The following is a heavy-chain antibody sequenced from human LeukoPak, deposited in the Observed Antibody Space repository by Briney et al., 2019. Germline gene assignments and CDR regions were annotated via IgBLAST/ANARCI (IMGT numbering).Heavy chain of an antibody. D-gene: IGHD6-6*01. CDR3: ARDRSIAARPEYYYYGMDV. J-gene: IGHJ6*02. V-gene: IGHV3-53*01. CDR1: GFTVSSNY. Sequence: GGSLRLSCAASGFTVSSNYMSWVRQAPGKGLEWVSVIYSGGSTYYADSVKGRFTISRDNSKNTLYLQMNSLRAEDTAVYYCARDRSIAARPEYYYYGMDVWGHGTTVTVSS. CDR2: IYSGGST.